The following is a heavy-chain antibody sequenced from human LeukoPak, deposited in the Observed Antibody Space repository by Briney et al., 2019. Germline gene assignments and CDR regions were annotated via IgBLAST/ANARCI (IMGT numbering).Heavy chain of an antibody. V-gene: IGHV4-31*03. CDR1: GGSIRSSSFY. Sequence: PSETLSLTCSVSGGSIRSSSFYWSWIRQHPGKGLEWIGYIYYSGSTYYNPSLKSRVTISVDTSKNQFSLKLSSVTAADTAVYYCARRTSTVAHWYFDLWGRGTLVTVSS. J-gene: IGHJ2*01. CDR3: ARRTSTVAHWYFDL. CDR2: IYYSGST.